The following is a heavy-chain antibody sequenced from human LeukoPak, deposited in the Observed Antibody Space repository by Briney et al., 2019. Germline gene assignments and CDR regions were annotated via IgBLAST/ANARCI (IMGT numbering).Heavy chain of an antibody. V-gene: IGHV4-59*08. CDR3: ARLVVVVPAAMVWLDP. D-gene: IGHD2-2*01. CDR1: GGSISSYY. CDR2: IYYSGST. Sequence: PSETLSLTCTVSGGSISSYYWSWIRQPPGKGLEWIGYIYYSGSTNYNPSLKSRVTISVDTSKNQFSLKLGSVTAADTAVYYCARLVVVVPAAMVWLDPWGQGTLVTVSS. J-gene: IGHJ5*02.